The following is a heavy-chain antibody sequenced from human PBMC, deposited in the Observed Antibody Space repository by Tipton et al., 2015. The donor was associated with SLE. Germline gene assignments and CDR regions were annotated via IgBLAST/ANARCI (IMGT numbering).Heavy chain of an antibody. CDR2: ISGSGGRT. Sequence: QLVQSGGGVVQPGKSLRLSCAASGFTFSNYAMTWVRQAPGKGLEWVSSISGSGGRTYYADSVKGRFTISRDNAKNSLYLQMNSLRAEDTAVYYCARDCNGLCSGYYYGMDVWGQGTTVTVSS. J-gene: IGHJ6*02. CDR1: GFTFSNYA. CDR3: ARDCNGLCSGYYYGMDV. D-gene: IGHD2-8*01. V-gene: IGHV3-23*04.